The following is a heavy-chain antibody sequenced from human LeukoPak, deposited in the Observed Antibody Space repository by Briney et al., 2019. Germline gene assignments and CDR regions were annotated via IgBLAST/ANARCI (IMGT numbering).Heavy chain of an antibody. Sequence: KPSETLSLTCTVSGGSISSYYWSWIRQPPGKGLEWIGYIYYSGSTNYNPSLKSRVTISVDTSKNQFSLKLSSVTAADTAVYYCARDQIDSSGYYYSNWLDPWGQGTLVTVSS. D-gene: IGHD3-22*01. CDR2: IYYSGST. CDR3: ARDQIDSSGYYYSNWLDP. CDR1: GGSISSYY. J-gene: IGHJ5*02. V-gene: IGHV4-59*01.